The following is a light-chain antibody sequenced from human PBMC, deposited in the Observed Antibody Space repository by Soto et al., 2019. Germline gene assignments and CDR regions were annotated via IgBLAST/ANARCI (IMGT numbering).Light chain of an antibody. CDR1: QDIGSA. Sequence: EVVLTQSPATLSVSPGDRATLSCRASQDIGSAVAWYHQRSGQAPRLLIYDAYNRATGIPPRFSGSGSGTDFTLTISSLEPEDSAVYYCQQRHMWPITFGQGTRLEIK. V-gene: IGKV3-11*01. CDR2: DAY. J-gene: IGKJ5*01. CDR3: QQRHMWPIT.